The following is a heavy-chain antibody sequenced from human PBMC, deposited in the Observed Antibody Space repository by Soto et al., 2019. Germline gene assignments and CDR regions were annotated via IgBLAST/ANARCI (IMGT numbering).Heavy chain of an antibody. J-gene: IGHJ3*02. CDR2: INSGGSSI. CDR3: AKETSVPYSGYDAFDI. V-gene: IGHV3-48*03. D-gene: IGHD5-12*01. CDR1: GCTFSSYE. Sequence: GGSLRLSCAASGCTFSSYERNCARQAPGKGLEWVAYINSGGSSIHYGDSVKGRLPISRDNAKNSLYLQMNRLRAEDTAVYYCAKETSVPYSGYDAFDICGQGKMVTVSS.